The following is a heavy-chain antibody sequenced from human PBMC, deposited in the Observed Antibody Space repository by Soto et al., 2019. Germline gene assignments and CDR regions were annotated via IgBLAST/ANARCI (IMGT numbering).Heavy chain of an antibody. CDR3: TTGDLGIEGTWGYYYYGMDV. Sequence: GGSLRLSCAASGFTFSNAWMNWVRQAPGKGLEWVGRIKSKTDGGTTDYAAPVKGRFTISREDSKNKLYLQMNSLKTEDTAVYYCTTGDLGIEGTWGYYYYGMDVWGQGTTVTVSS. J-gene: IGHJ6*02. CDR2: IKSKTDGGTT. D-gene: IGHD2-2*03. V-gene: IGHV3-15*07. CDR1: GFTFSNAW.